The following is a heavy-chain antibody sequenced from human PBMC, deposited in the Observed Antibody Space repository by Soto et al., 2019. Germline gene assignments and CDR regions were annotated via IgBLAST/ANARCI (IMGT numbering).Heavy chain of an antibody. Sequence: QVQLVESGGGMVQPGRSLRLSCAASGFTFSTYGMHWVRQVPGKGLEWVAVISYDGSNTYYADSVKGRFSISRDNSKNTLYLQMNSLTAEDTAVYYCARDAGETLRYAHAMDVWGQGTTVTVSS. CDR2: ISYDGSNT. D-gene: IGHD3-16*01. J-gene: IGHJ6*02. V-gene: IGHV3-30*03. CDR3: ARDAGETLRYAHAMDV. CDR1: GFTFSTYG.